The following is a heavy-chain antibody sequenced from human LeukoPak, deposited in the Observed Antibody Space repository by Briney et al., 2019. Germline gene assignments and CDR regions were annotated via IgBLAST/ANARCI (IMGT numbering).Heavy chain of an antibody. V-gene: IGHV5-51*01. CDR3: ARQEYCSGGSCYTWFDP. CDR1: GYSFTTYR. J-gene: IGHJ5*02. CDR2: ISPGDSDI. D-gene: IGHD2-15*01. Sequence: GESLKISCKGSGYSFTTYRIGWVRQMPGKGLEWMGIISPGDSDIRYSPSFQGQVTISADKSISTAYLQWSSLKASDTAMYYCARQEYCSGGSCYTWFDPWGQGTLVTVSS.